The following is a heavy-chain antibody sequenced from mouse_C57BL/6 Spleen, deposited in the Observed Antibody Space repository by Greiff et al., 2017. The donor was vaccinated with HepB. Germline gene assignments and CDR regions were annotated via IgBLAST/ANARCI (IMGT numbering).Heavy chain of an antibody. CDR2: INYDGSST. CDR3: ARDRWRDYAMDY. Sequence: EVKLVESEGGLVQPGSSMKLSCTASGFTFSDYYMAWVRQVPEKGLEWVANINYDGSSTYYLDSLKSRFIISRDNAKNILYLQMSSLKSEDTATYYCARDRWRDYAMDYWGQGTSVTVSS. J-gene: IGHJ4*01. V-gene: IGHV5-16*01. CDR1: GFTFSDYY.